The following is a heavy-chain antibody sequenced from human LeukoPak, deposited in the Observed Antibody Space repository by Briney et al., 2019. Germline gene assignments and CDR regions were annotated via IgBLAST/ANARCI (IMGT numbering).Heavy chain of an antibody. CDR1: GGTFSSYA. Sequence: SVKVSCKASGGTFSSYAISWVRQAPGQGLEWMGGIIPILGTANYAQKFQGRVTITAGESTSTAYMELSSLRSEDTAVYYCASDRSSTMVRGVIVDWGQGTLVTVSS. CDR2: IIPILGTA. D-gene: IGHD3-10*01. CDR3: ASDRSSTMVRGVIVD. J-gene: IGHJ4*02. V-gene: IGHV1-69*01.